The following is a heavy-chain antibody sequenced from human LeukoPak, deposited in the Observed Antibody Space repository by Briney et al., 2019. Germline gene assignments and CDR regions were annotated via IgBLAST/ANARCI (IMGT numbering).Heavy chain of an antibody. V-gene: IGHV3-21*01. CDR3: AREGITMKVVAYWYFDL. J-gene: IGHJ2*01. D-gene: IGHD3-22*01. CDR2: ISSSSTYT. CDR1: GFTFSSYS. Sequence: PGGSLRLSCAASGFTFSSYSMNWVRQAPGKGLEWVSSISSSSTYTYYADSVKGRFTISRDNAKNSLYLQMNSLRAEDTAVYYCAREGITMKVVAYWYFDLWGRGTLVTVSS.